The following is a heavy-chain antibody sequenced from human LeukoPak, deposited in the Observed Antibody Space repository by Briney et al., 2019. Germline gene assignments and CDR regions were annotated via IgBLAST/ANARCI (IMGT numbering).Heavy chain of an antibody. CDR1: GFTFGDYA. J-gene: IGHJ6*04. D-gene: IGHD3-3*01. V-gene: IGHV3-49*04. CDR3: TRDYDFWRGFMDV. Sequence: GGSLRLSCTASGFTFGDYAMSWVREAPGKGLEWVGFISSKAYGGTTEYAATVKGRFTISRADSKSIAYLQINSLKTEDTAMYYCTRDYDFWRGFMDVWGKGTTVTVSS. CDR2: ISSKAYGGTT.